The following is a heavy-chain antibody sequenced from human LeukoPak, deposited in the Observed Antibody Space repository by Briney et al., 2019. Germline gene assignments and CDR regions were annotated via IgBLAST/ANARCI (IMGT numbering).Heavy chain of an antibody. CDR3: ARFGITMIVVDGMDV. CDR1: GLTFSSYG. Sequence: GGSLRLSCAASGLTFSSYGMHWVRQAPGKGLEWVAVIWYDGSNKYYADSVKGRFTISRDNSKNTLYLQMNSLRAEDTAVYYCARFGITMIVVDGMDVWGQGTTVTVSS. V-gene: IGHV3-33*01. J-gene: IGHJ6*02. CDR2: IWYDGSNK. D-gene: IGHD3-22*01.